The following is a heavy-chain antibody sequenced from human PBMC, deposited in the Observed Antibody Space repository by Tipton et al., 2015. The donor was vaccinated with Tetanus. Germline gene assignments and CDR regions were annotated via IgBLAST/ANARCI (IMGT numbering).Heavy chain of an antibody. J-gene: IGHJ4*02. V-gene: IGHV4-4*02. CDR1: GGSISSSNW. D-gene: IGHD3-3*01. CDR2: INHSGST. CDR3: ARGGVVTVRDY. Sequence: TLSLTCAVSGGSISSSNWWSWVRQPPGKGLEWIGEINHSGSTNYNPSLKSRVTISADTPNNQFSLKLSSVTAADTAVYYCARGGVVTVRDYWGQGTLVTVSS.